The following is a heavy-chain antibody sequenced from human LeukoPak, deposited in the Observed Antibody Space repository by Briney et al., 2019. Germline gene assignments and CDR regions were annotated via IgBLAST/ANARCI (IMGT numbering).Heavy chain of an antibody. D-gene: IGHD5-12*01. CDR3: ARANTYDSNYYYGMDV. Sequence: GGSLRLSCAASGFTFDDYAMHWVRQAPGKGLEWVSGISWNSGSIGYADSVKGRFTISRDNSKNTLYLQMNSLRAEDTAVYYCARANTYDSNYYYGMDVWGQGTTVTVSS. V-gene: IGHV3-9*01. CDR1: GFTFDDYA. J-gene: IGHJ6*02. CDR2: ISWNSGSI.